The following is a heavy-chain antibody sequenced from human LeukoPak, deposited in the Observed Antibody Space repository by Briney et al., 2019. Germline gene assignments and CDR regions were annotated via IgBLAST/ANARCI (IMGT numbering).Heavy chain of an antibody. CDR2: ISAYNGNT. CDR1: GYTFTSYG. V-gene: IGHV1-18*01. D-gene: IGHD3-3*01. J-gene: IGHJ4*02. Sequence: ASVKVSCKASGYTFTSYGISWVRQAPGQGLEWMGWISAYNGNTNYAQKHQGRVTMTTDTSTSTAYMELRSLRSDDTAVYYCARVALGILRFLEWLPDDYWGQGTLVTVSS. CDR3: ARVALGILRFLEWLPDDY.